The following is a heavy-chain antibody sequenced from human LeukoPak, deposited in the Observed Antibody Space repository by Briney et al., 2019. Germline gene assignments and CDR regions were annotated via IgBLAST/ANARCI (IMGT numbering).Heavy chain of an antibody. J-gene: IGHJ4*02. CDR3: ARAERITMIVAFDY. CDR2: IYYSGST. D-gene: IGHD3-22*01. V-gene: IGHV4-31*03. CDR1: GGSISSGGYY. Sequence: SETLFLTCTVSGGSISSGGYYWSWIRQHPGKGLEWIGYIYYSGSTYYNPSLKSRVTISVDTSKNQFSLKLSSVTAADTAVYYCARAERITMIVAFDYWGQGTLVTVSS.